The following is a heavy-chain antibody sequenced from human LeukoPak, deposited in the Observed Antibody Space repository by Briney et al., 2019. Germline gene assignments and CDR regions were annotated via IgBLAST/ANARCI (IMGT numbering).Heavy chain of an antibody. J-gene: IGHJ4*02. D-gene: IGHD6-19*01. CDR1: GFTFRSYW. CDR3: ARVMYSSGWSFDY. CDR2: IKQDGSEK. V-gene: IGHV3-7*01. Sequence: PGVSLRLSCAASGFTFRSYWMSGAREARGRGLEGVAKIKQDGSEKYYVDSVTRRFTISRDNDTTSLYLQMNSMRAEDTAVYYCARVMYSSGWSFDYWGQGTLVTVSS.